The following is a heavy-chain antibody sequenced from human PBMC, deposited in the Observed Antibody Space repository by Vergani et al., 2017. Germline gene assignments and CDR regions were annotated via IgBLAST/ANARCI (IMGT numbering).Heavy chain of an antibody. D-gene: IGHD6-13*01. CDR1: GYTFTSYY. Sequence: QVQLVPSGAEVKKPGASVKVSCKASGYTFTSYYMHWVRQAPGQGREWMGIINPSGGSTSYAQKFQGRVTMTRDTSTSTVDMELSSLRSEDTAVYYCARVGSSSWLNNYYYYYGMDVWGQGTTVTVSS. CDR2: INPSGGST. V-gene: IGHV1-46*01. J-gene: IGHJ6*02. CDR3: ARVGSSSWLNNYYYYYGMDV.